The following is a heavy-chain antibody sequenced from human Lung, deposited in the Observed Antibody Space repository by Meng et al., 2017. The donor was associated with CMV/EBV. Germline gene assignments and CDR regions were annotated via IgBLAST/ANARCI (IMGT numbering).Heavy chain of an antibody. CDR3: AKDLLLFGGPNAYFDQ. D-gene: IGHD3-16*01. CDR2: IRHDGTNK. V-gene: IGHV3-30*02. CDR1: GFRFDDYG. J-gene: IGHJ4*02. Sequence: GGSLRLSCAASGFRFDDYGMHWVRQTPGKGLEWVAFIRHDGTNKFYGDSVKGRFTISRDNSKNTVYLQMNSLRPEETAVYYCAKDLLLFGGPNAYFDQWGQGTLVTGSS.